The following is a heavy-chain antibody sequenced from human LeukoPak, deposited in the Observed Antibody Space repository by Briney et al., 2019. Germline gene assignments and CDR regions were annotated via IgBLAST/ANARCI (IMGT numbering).Heavy chain of an antibody. CDR2: INSDGSST. J-gene: IGHJ4*02. V-gene: IGHV3-74*01. CDR1: GFTFSSYW. D-gene: IGHD6-13*01. CDR3: ARDGFVGAADY. Sequence: GGSLRLSCAASGFTFSSYWMHWVRQAPGKGLVWVSRINSDGSSTSYADSVKGRFTISRDNAKNTLYLQMNSLRVEDTAVYYCARDGFVGAADYWGQGTLVTVSS.